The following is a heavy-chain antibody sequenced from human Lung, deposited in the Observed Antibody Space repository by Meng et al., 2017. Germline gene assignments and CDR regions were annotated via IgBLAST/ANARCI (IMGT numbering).Heavy chain of an antibody. Sequence: EVQLVESGGGLVQPGGSLRLSCAASGFTFSTHWMHWVRQAPGKGLEWVSRITGDGSSTIYADSVQGRFTMSRDNAKNTLSLQMNSLRAEDTAVYYCARGGVTTDDWGQGTLVTVS. CDR3: ARGGVTTDD. V-gene: IGHV3-74*01. CDR1: GFTFSTHW. D-gene: IGHD4-17*01. CDR2: ITGDGSST. J-gene: IGHJ4*02.